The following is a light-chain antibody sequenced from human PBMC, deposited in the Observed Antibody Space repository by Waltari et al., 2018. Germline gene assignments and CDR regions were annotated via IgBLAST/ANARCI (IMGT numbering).Light chain of an antibody. CDR2: EVS. Sequence: QSALTQPASVSGSPGQSITISCTGTSSDVGGYNYVSWYQQHPGKAPKPMIYEVSNRPSGVSNRFSGSKSGNTASLTISGLQAEDDADYYCSSYTSSSTLGVFGGGTKLTVL. CDR3: SSYTSSSTLGV. CDR1: SSDVGGYNY. J-gene: IGLJ2*01. V-gene: IGLV2-14*01.